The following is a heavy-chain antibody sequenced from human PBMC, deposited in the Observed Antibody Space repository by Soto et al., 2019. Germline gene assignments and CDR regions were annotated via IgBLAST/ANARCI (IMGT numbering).Heavy chain of an antibody. V-gene: IGHV4-4*02. CDR1: GGSISSNNW. J-gene: IGHJ4*02. CDR3: ARAPSPFFMGDY. D-gene: IGHD3-10*01. Sequence: PSETLSLTCAVSGGSISSNNWWSWVRQPPGKGLEWIGEIHHSGSTNYNPSLKSRVTISVDKSKNQFSLTLSSVTAADTAVYYCARAPSPFFMGDYWGQGTLVTVSX. CDR2: IHHSGST.